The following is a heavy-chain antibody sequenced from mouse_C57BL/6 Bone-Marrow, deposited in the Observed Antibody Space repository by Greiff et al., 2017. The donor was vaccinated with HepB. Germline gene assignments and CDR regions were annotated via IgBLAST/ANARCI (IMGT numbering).Heavy chain of an antibody. CDR3: TTVYGSSPAWFAY. CDR2: IDPEDGDT. CDR1: GFNIKDYY. Sequence: EVQLQQSGAELVRPGASVKLSCTASGFNIKDYYMHWVKQRPEQGLEWIGRIDPEDGDTEYAPKFQGKATMTADTSSNTAYLQLSSLTSEDTAVYYCTTVYGSSPAWFAYWGQGTRVTVSA. J-gene: IGHJ3*01. D-gene: IGHD1-1*01. V-gene: IGHV14-1*01.